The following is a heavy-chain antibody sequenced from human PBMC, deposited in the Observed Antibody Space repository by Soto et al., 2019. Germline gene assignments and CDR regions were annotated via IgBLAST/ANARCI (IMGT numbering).Heavy chain of an antibody. CDR3: AKDALEWELPPFFDY. CDR2: ISYDGSNK. Sequence: GGSLRLSCAASGFTFSSYGMHWVRQAPGKGLEWVAVISYDGSNKYYADSVKGRFTISRDNSKNTLYLQMNSLRAEDTSVYYCAKDALEWELPPFFDYWGQGTQVTVSS. CDR1: GFTFSSYG. J-gene: IGHJ4*02. D-gene: IGHD1-26*01. V-gene: IGHV3-30*18.